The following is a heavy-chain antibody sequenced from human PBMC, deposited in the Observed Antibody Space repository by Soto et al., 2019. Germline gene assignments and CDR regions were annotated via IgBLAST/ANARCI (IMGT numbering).Heavy chain of an antibody. CDR2: ISATGGTI. D-gene: IGHD3-10*01. CDR1: GFTFSSHA. J-gene: IGHJ6*02. CDR3: AKDRGFGAGHGLDV. V-gene: IGHV3-23*01. Sequence: EVQLLESGGGLVQPGGSLRLSCAASGFTFSSHAMSWVRQAPGKGLEWVSAISATGGTIYYADSVKGRFTISRDNSKNTLSLQMNNLSAEDPALYYCAKDRGFGAGHGLDVWGQGTTVTVSS.